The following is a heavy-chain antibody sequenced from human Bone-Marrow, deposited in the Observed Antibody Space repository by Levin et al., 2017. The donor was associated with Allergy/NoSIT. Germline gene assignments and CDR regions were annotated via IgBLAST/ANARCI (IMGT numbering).Heavy chain of an antibody. CDR3: ARDPAVTRDGYFDL. CDR1: GFAFTDYY. Sequence: ASVKVSCKASGFAFTDYYMHWVRQAPGQGLEWLGWINPNNGATKYALKFQDRVTMTRDTSISTPYLEFRRLGSDDTGVFYCARDPAVTRDGYFDLWGRGTLVSVSS. V-gene: IGHV1-2*02. CDR2: INPNNGAT. D-gene: IGHD4-17*01. J-gene: IGHJ2*01.